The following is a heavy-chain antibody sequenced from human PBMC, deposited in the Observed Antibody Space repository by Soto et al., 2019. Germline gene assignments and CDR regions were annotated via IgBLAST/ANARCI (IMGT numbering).Heavy chain of an antibody. J-gene: IGHJ4*02. CDR3: ASGDIVATIQFDY. CDR2: IISSGSTI. Sequence: PGGSLRLSCAASGFTFTSYEINSWRQAPGKGLEGGSYIISSGSTIYYADSVKGRFTISRDNAKNSLYLQMNSLRAEDTAVYYYASGDIVATIQFDYWGQGTLVTVSS. CDR1: GFTFTSYE. D-gene: IGHD5-12*01. V-gene: IGHV3-48*03.